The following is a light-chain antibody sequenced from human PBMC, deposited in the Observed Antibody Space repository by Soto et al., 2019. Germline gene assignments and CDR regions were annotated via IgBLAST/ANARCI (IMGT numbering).Light chain of an antibody. CDR1: QSVSSNY. CDR3: QQYGSSPTWT. J-gene: IGKJ1*01. Sequence: ESVLTQSPGTLSLSPWERATLSCRASQSVSSNYLAWYQQKPGQAPRLLIYGASTRATGIPDRFSGSGSGTDFTLTISRLEPEDSAVYYCQQYGSSPTWTVGQGTKVDIK. V-gene: IGKV3-20*01. CDR2: GAS.